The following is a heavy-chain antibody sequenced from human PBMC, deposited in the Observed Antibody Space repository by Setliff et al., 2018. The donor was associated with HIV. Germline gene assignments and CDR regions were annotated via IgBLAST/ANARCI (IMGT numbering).Heavy chain of an antibody. CDR2: IRYDGSNK. J-gene: IGHJ4*02. CDR3: TRGEGSGITKFDY. CDR1: GFSFSNYG. V-gene: IGHV3-30*02. D-gene: IGHD3-10*01. Sequence: GGSLRLSCVASGFSFSNYGMHWVRQAPGKGLEWMTFIRYDGSNKYYADSVKGRFTISRDNSKNTLYLQMNSLKTEDTAVYYCTRGEGSGITKFDYWGQGTLVTVSS.